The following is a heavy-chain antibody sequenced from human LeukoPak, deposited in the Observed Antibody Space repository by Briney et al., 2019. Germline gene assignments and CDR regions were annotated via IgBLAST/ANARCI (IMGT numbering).Heavy chain of an antibody. CDR1: DDSISDNSYS. J-gene: IGHJ4*02. Sequence: SETLSLTCTISDDSISDNSYSWAWIRQPPGKGLEWIGSINYSGRTYYNPSLKSRVTISVNTSKNQFSLRLSSVTAADTALYYCARGAAAVYWGQGTLVTVSS. CDR3: ARGAAAVY. V-gene: IGHV4-39*07. D-gene: IGHD6-13*01. CDR2: INYSGRT.